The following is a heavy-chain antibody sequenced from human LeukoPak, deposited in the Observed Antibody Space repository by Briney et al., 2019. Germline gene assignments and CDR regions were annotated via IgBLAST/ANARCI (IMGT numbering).Heavy chain of an antibody. D-gene: IGHD4-17*01. CDR2: ISPSGGST. Sequence: ASVKVSCKAFGYTFTSNYMHWVRQAPGQGPEWMGVISPSGGSTTYAQKFQGRVTLTRDMSTSTDYMELRSLRSDDTAVYYCAGHGDDDAFDIWGQGTMVTVSS. J-gene: IGHJ3*02. V-gene: IGHV1-46*01. CDR3: AGHGDDDAFDI. CDR1: GYTFTSNY.